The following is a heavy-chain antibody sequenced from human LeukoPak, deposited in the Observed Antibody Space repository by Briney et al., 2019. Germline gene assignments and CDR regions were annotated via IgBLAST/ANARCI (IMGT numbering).Heavy chain of an antibody. V-gene: IGHV4-4*07. J-gene: IGHJ4*02. Sequence: PSETLSLTCTVSGGSISNYYWSWIRQPAGKGLEWIGRVYSSGTTNYNPSLKSRVTMSVDTSKNQFSLKLSSVTAGDTAVYYCARASGSSGWYAFDYWGQGTLVTVSS. D-gene: IGHD6-19*01. CDR2: VYSSGTT. CDR1: GGSISNYY. CDR3: ARASGSSGWYAFDY.